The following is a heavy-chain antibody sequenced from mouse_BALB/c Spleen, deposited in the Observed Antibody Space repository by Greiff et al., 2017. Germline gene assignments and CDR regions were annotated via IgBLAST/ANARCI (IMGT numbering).Heavy chain of an antibody. CDR2: IYPGSGST. CDR3: ARPYYYGSSLFAY. V-gene: IGHV1-77*01. Sequence: QVQLQQSGPELVKPGASVKMSCKASGYTFTDYVISWVKQRTGQGLEWIGEIYPGSGSTYYNEKFKGKATLTADKSSNPAYMQLSSLTSEDSAVYFCARPYYYGSSLFAYWGQGTLVTVAA. D-gene: IGHD1-1*01. J-gene: IGHJ3*01. CDR1: GYTFTDYV.